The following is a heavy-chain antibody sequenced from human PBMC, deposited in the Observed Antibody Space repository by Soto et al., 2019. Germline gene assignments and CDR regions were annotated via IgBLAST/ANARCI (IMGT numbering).Heavy chain of an antibody. CDR2: ISTFNGKT. V-gene: IGHV1-18*01. J-gene: IGHJ4*02. D-gene: IGHD3-22*01. Sequence: QVQLVQSGAEVQRPGASVRVSCKTSGYSFITYGISWVRQAPGQGLEWMGWISTFNGKTNYAQNVQGRVTMTTDTSTTTAYMELSSLKSDDTAIYYCARDRVPSSSGYFPVDYWGQGTLVTVSS. CDR1: GYSFITYG. CDR3: ARDRVPSSSGYFPVDY.